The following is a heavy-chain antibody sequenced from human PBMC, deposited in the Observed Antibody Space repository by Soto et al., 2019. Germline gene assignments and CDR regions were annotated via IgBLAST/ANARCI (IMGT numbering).Heavy chain of an antibody. CDR1: GGSISSYY. CDR2: IYYSGST. J-gene: IGHJ6*02. V-gene: IGHV4-59*01. Sequence: ETLSLTCTVSGGSISSYYWSWIRQPPGKGLEWIGYIYYSGSTNYNPSLKSRVTISVDTSKNQFSLKLSSVTAADTAVYYCARDSGSYLYGMDVWGQGTTVTVSS. CDR3: ARDSGSYLYGMDV. D-gene: IGHD1-26*01.